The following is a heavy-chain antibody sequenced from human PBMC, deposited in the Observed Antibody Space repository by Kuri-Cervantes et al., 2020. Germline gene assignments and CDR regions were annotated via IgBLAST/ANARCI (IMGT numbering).Heavy chain of an antibody. CDR1: GFTFSSYG. CDR2: ISYDGSNK. J-gene: IGHJ4*02. D-gene: IGHD6-13*01. Sequence: GGSLRLSCAASGFTFSSYGMHWVRQAPGKGLEWVAVISYDGSNKYYADSVKGRFTISRDNSKNTLYLQMNSLRAEDTAVYYCAGDEAAAGNFDYWGQGTLVTVSS. CDR3: AGDEAAAGNFDY. V-gene: IGHV3-30*19.